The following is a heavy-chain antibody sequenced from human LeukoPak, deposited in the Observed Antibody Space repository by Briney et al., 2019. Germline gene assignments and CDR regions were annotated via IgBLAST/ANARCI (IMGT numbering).Heavy chain of an antibody. Sequence: GGSLRLSCAASGFTFSSYGMHWVRQAPGKGLEWVSAISASGASTYYADSVKGRFTISRDNSKNTLYLQMSSLRAEDTALYFCAKDGPYSSGYPFDYWGQGTLATVSS. CDR3: AKDGPYSSGYPFDY. D-gene: IGHD3-22*01. J-gene: IGHJ4*02. V-gene: IGHV3-23*01. CDR1: GFTFSSYG. CDR2: ISASGAST.